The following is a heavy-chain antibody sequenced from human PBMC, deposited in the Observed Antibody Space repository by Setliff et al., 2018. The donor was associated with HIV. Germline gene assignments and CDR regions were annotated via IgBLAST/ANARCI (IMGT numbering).Heavy chain of an antibody. Sequence: PGESLKISCKGSGYTFTNYWIAWVRQMPGKGLEWMGIIHPGDSDIKYSPSFQGQVTISVDKSISTAYLQWSSLKASDTAMYYCASRKDYGDHTFDYWGQGTLVTVSS. D-gene: IGHD4-17*01. CDR1: GYTFTNYW. CDR2: IHPGDSDI. J-gene: IGHJ4*02. V-gene: IGHV5-51*03. CDR3: ASRKDYGDHTFDY.